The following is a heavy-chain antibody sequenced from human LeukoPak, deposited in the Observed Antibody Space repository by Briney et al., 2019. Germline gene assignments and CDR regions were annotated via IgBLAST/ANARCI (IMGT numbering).Heavy chain of an antibody. J-gene: IGHJ4*02. CDR2: IIPIFGTA. Sequence: SVKVSCKASGGTFSSYAISWVRQAPGQGLEWMGGIIPIFGTANYAQKFEGRVTITTDESTSTAYMELSSLRSEDMAVYYCASTYYYGSGSYTFDYWGQGTLVTVSS. V-gene: IGHV1-69*05. CDR1: GGTFSSYA. CDR3: ASTYYYGSGSYTFDY. D-gene: IGHD3-10*01.